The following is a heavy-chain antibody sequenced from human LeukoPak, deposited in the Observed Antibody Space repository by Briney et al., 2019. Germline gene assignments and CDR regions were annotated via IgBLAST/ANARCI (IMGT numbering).Heavy chain of an antibody. CDR3: ARDAIGGYSSSWYAGYYYMDV. CDR2: LYNSGST. V-gene: IGHV4-59*01. D-gene: IGHD6-13*01. CDR1: GGSISSYY. Sequence: SETLSLTCTVSGGSISSYYWSWIRQAPGKGLEWIGYLYNSGSTNYNPSLKSRVTISADTSKNQFSLKLSSVTAADTAVYYCARDAIGGYSSSWYAGYYYMDVWGKGTTVTVSS. J-gene: IGHJ6*03.